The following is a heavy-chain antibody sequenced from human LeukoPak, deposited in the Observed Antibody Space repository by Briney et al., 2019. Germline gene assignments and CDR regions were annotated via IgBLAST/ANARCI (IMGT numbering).Heavy chain of an antibody. Sequence: GGSLRLSCAASGFTFSSYWMHWVRQAPGKGLVWVSRINSDGSSTSYADSVKGRFTISRDNAKNTLYLQMNSLRAEDTAVYYCARDWDYYDSSGYYSTALDYWGQGTLVTVSS. V-gene: IGHV3-74*01. CDR2: INSDGSST. CDR1: GFTFSSYW. D-gene: IGHD3-22*01. CDR3: ARDWDYYDSSGYYSTALDY. J-gene: IGHJ4*02.